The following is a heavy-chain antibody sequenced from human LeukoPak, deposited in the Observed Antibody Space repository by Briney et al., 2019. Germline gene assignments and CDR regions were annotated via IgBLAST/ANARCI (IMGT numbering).Heavy chain of an antibody. D-gene: IGHD3-3*01. CDR1: GGSISSSY. CDR3: ARHPTLGVVVPDS. CDR2: IYYTGNT. Sequence: PSETLSLTCTVSGGSISSSYWTWIRQPPGGGLEWLGYIYYTGNTNYHPSLKSRLTMSLDTSKNQFSLRLTSVTAADTAVYYCARHPTLGVVVPDSWGQGTLVTVSS. J-gene: IGHJ4*02. V-gene: IGHV4-59*08.